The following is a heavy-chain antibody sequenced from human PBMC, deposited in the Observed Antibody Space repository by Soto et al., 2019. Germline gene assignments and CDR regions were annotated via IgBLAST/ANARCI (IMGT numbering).Heavy chain of an antibody. CDR1: GDTLSNYA. D-gene: IGHD3-10*01. J-gene: IGHJ6*02. CDR3: ARGYYGSGTYYPYYYYYRLDV. Sequence: GASVKVSCKASGDTLSNYAISWVRQAPGQGLEWMGGIIPIFTTANYAQRFQGRVTITADESTSTAYMELSSLRSEDTAVYYCARGYYGSGTYYPYYYYYRLDVWGQGTTVTVSS. V-gene: IGHV1-69*13. CDR2: IIPIFTTA.